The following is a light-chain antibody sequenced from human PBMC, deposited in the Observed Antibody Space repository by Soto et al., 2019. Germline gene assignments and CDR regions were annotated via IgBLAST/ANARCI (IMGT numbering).Light chain of an antibody. V-gene: IGKV3-20*01. J-gene: IGKJ2*01. CDR2: RAS. CDR1: QSVARD. Sequence: EIVLTQSPGTLSLSPGETATLSCRASQSVARDLTWYQQKPGQAPRLLISRASTGATGIPDRFSGSGSGTDFILTINRLEPEDSAVYYCQQHTISMYTFGQGTKLEIK. CDR3: QQHTISMYT.